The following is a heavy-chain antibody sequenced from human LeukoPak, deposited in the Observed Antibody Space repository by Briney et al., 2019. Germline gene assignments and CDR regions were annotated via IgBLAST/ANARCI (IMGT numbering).Heavy chain of an antibody. CDR2: IYTSGST. CDR3: ARGLVAIRGENWFDP. CDR1: GGSISSYY. V-gene: IGHV4-4*07. Sequence: SETLSLTCTVSGGSISSYYWSCIRQPAGKGLEWIGRIYTSGSTNYNPSLKSRVTMSVDTSKNQFSLKLSSVTAADTAVYYCARGLVAIRGENWFDPWGQGTLVTVSS. D-gene: IGHD5-12*01. J-gene: IGHJ5*02.